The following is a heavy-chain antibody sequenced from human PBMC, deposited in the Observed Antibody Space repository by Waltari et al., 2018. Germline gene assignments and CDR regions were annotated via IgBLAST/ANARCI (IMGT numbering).Heavy chain of an antibody. CDR3: ARVVRNDWVPDYYYGMDV. J-gene: IGHJ6*02. CDR2: IIPSFGTA. Sequence: QVQLVQSGAEVKKPGSSVKVSCKASGGTFSSYAISWVRQAPGQGLEWMGGIIPSFGTANYAQKFQGRVTITADKSTSTAYMELSSLRSEDTAVYYCARVVRNDWVPDYYYGMDVWGQGTTVTVSS. CDR1: GGTFSSYA. V-gene: IGHV1-69*06. D-gene: IGHD1-1*01.